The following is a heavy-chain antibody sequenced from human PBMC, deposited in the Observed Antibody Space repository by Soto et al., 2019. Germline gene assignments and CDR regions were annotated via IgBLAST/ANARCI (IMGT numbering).Heavy chain of an antibody. D-gene: IGHD3-10*01. V-gene: IGHV1-69*01. CDR2: IMPIFAKA. J-gene: IGHJ5*02. CDR1: GDNFNAYT. CDR3: ARGGASGTTAP. Sequence: QVLLVQSGAEVRKPGSSLKVSCQTSGDNFNAYTINWVRQAPGQGLEWMGGIMPIFAKANYAQKFQGRVTITADESTSPAYREIFDRTFGNRAVYSCARGGASGTTAPGAQGPLVTVSS.